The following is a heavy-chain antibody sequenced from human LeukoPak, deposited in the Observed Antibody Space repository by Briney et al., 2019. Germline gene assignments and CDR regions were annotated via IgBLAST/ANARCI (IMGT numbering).Heavy chain of an antibody. CDR1: GASISSYY. V-gene: IGHV4-59*12. Sequence: PSETLSLTCTVSGASISSYYWSWIRQPPGKRLEWIGYIYYSGSTYYNPSLKSRVTISVDTSKNQFSLKLSSVTAADTAVYYCARDGYSGSYGLVSDIWGQGTMVTVSS. CDR3: ARDGYSGSYGLVSDI. D-gene: IGHD1-26*01. CDR2: IYYSGST. J-gene: IGHJ3*02.